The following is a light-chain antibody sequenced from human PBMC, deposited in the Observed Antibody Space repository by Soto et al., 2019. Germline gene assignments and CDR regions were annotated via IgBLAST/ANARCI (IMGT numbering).Light chain of an antibody. J-gene: IGLJ1*01. CDR1: RRDVGGYNY. Sequence: QSALTQPASVSGSPGQSITISCTGTRRDVGGYNYVSWYQQYPGKSPKLLIYEVTHRPSGVSNRFSGSKSGNTASLPISGLQAEDEADYYCSSYTISNTLPFVFGTGTKLTVL. CDR2: EVT. V-gene: IGLV2-14*01. CDR3: SSYTISNTLPFV.